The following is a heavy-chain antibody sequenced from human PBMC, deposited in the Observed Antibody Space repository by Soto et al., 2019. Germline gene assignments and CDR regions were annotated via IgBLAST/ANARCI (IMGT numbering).Heavy chain of an antibody. J-gene: IGHJ6*01. CDR1: GGSISRGCYY. Sequence: PSETLSLTCPLCGGSISRGCYYWSWIRQHPGKGLEWIGHIYYSGSTYYNPSLKSRVTISVDTSTNQFSLKLSSVTAADMAVDCCGRGHYEMLTGDDKWVPMPVYCREVSGQGALLEVSS. CDR3: GRGHYEMLTGDDKWVPMPVYCREV. CDR2: IYYSGST. D-gene: IGHD3-9*01. V-gene: IGHV4-31*03.